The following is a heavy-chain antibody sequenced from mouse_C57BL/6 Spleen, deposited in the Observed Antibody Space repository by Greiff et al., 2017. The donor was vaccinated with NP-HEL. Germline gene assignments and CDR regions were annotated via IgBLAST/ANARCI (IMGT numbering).Heavy chain of an antibody. D-gene: IGHD3-2*02. J-gene: IGHJ3*01. CDR3: ARTAQATWAWFAY. CDR2: IYPGSGST. Sequence: QVQLQQSGAELVKPGASVKMSCKASGYTFTSYWITWVKQRPGQGLEWIGDIYPGSGSTNYNEKFKSKATLTVDTSSSTAYMQLSSLTSEDSAVYYCARTAQATWAWFAYWGQGTLVTVSA. V-gene: IGHV1-55*01. CDR1: GYTFTSYW.